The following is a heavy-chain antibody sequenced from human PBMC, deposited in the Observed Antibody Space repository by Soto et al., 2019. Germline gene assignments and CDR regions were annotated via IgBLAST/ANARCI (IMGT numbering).Heavy chain of an antibody. D-gene: IGHD2-15*01. V-gene: IGHV3-23*01. Sequence: GGSLRLSCAASGFTFSSYAMGWVRQGPGKGLEWVAVVSIGGSTHYADSVRGRFTISRDNSKNTLSLQMNSLTAEDTAVYFCVKRRGAGGHFDYWGQGALVTVSS. J-gene: IGHJ4*02. CDR2: VSIGGST. CDR3: VKRRGAGGHFDY. CDR1: GFTFSSYA.